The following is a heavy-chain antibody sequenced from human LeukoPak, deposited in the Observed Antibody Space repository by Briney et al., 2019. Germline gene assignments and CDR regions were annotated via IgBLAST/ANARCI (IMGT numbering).Heavy chain of an antibody. V-gene: IGHV3-21*01. J-gene: IGHJ4*02. Sequence: GGSLRLSCAPSGFTFSSYSMNWVRQAPGKGLKWVSSISSSGSYIYYADSVKGRFTISRDNAKNSLYRQMNSLRAEDTAVYYCARDYYDSSGYDYWGQGTLVTVSS. CDR2: ISSSGSYI. D-gene: IGHD3-22*01. CDR1: GFTFSSYS. CDR3: ARDYYDSSGYDY.